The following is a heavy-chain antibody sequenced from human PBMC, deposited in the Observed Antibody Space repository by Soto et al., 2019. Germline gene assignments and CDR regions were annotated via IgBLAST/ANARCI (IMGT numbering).Heavy chain of an antibody. J-gene: IGHJ4*02. CDR3: ARRYGDYFDY. CDR1: GGSISSGGYS. CDR2: IYYSGST. V-gene: IGHV4-61*08. Sequence: SETLSLTCAVSGGSISSGGYSWSWIRQPPGKGLEWIGYIYYSGSTNYNPSLKSRDTISVDTSKNQFSLKLSSVTAADTAVYYCARRYGDYFDYWGQGTLVTVS. D-gene: IGHD4-17*01.